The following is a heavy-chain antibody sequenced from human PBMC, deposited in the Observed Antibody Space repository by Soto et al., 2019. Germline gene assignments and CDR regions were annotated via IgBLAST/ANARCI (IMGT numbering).Heavy chain of an antibody. CDR1: GFTFGSYE. Sequence: LRLSCAASGFTFGSYEMNWVRQAPGKGLEWVSYISSSGSTIYYADSVKGRFTISRDNAKNSLYLQMNSLRAEDTAVYYCASLTYDYVWGSLSWGQGTLVTVSS. CDR2: ISSSGSTI. V-gene: IGHV3-48*03. J-gene: IGHJ4*02. D-gene: IGHD3-16*01. CDR3: ASLTYDYVWGSLS.